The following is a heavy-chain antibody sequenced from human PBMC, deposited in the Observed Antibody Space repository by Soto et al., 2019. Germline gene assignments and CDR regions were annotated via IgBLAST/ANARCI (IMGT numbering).Heavy chain of an antibody. J-gene: IGHJ5*02. V-gene: IGHV5-10-1*01. D-gene: IGHD3-16*02. CDR1: GYSFTSYW. CDR2: IDPSDSYT. CDR3: AAYCYTMTCTHFHGYS. Sequence: GESLKISCKGSGYSFTSYWISWVRQMPGKGLEWMGRIDPSDSYTNYSPSFQGHVTISADKSISTAYLQWSSLRVEDTAVYYCAAYCYTMTCTHFHGYSWGQGTQVTVSS.